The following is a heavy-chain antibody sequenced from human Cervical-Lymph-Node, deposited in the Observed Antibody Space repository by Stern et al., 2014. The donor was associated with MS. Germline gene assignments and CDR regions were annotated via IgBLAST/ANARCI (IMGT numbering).Heavy chain of an antibody. J-gene: IGHJ4*02. CDR1: GGSISSSSYY. Sequence: VQLEESGPGLVKPSETLSLTCTVSGGSISSSSYYGAWIRQPPGKGLEWIGRIYYGGTTYYNPSLKSRVTLSVDTFKNQFSLKLTSVTAADTAVYYCARQGAYCSSTSCYDFDYWGQGTLVTVSS. CDR3: ARQGAYCSSTSCYDFDY. CDR2: IYYGGTT. D-gene: IGHD2-2*01. V-gene: IGHV4-39*01.